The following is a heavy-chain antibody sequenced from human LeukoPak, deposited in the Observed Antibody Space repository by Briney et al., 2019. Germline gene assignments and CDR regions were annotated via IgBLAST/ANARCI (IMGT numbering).Heavy chain of an antibody. Sequence: ASVKVSCKGSGYTFTSIGLSWVRQAPGQGLEWMGWIDNYSGDTEYAQNFQGRVTMTTDTTTSTAYMELRSLRSDDTAVYYCARDYSIRVAASSYGMDVWGQGTMVTVSS. CDR1: GYTFTSIG. D-gene: IGHD6-19*01. CDR3: ARDYSIRVAASSYGMDV. V-gene: IGHV1-18*01. CDR2: IDNYSGDT. J-gene: IGHJ6*02.